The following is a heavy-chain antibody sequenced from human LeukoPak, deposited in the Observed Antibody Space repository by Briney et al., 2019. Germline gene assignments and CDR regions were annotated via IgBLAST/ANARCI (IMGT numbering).Heavy chain of an antibody. CDR3: AREGYFDWSFDY. Sequence: PSETLSLTCTVSGYSISSGYYWGWIRQPPGKGLEWTGSIDHSGSTYYNPSLKSRITISVDTSKNQFSLKLSSVTAADTAVYYCAREGYFDWSFDYWGQGTLATVSS. V-gene: IGHV4-38-2*02. CDR2: IDHSGST. J-gene: IGHJ4*02. D-gene: IGHD3-9*01. CDR1: GYSISSGYY.